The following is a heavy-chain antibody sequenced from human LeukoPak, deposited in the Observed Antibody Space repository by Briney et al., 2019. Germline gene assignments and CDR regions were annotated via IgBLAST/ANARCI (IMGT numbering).Heavy chain of an antibody. CDR1: GGSISSSSYY. D-gene: IGHD3-22*01. J-gene: IGHJ4*02. CDR2: IYYSGST. Sequence: SETLSLTCTVTGGSISSSSYYWGWIRQPPGKGLEWIGSIYYSGSTYYNPSLKSRVTISVDTSKDQSSLKLSSVTAADTAVYYCAAYYYDSSGYRYWGQGTLVTVSS. V-gene: IGHV4-39*07. CDR3: AAYYYDSSGYRY.